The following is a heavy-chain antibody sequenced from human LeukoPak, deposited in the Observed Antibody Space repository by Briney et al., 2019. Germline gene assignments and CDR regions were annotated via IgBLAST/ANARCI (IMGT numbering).Heavy chain of an antibody. CDR2: IYYSGST. J-gene: IGHJ4*02. V-gene: IGHV4-59*01. CDR3: ARSGSGSLIAD. CDR1: GGSISSYY. Sequence: SETLSLTCTVSGGSISSYYWSWIRQPPGKGLEWIGYIYYSGSTNYNPSLKSRVTISVDTSKNQFSLKLSSVTAADTAVYYCARSGSGSLIADWGQGTLVTVSS. D-gene: IGHD3-10*01.